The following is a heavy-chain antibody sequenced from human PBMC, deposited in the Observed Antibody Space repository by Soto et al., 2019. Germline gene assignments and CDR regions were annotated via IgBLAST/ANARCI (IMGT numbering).Heavy chain of an antibody. D-gene: IGHD3-3*01. CDR2: ISYDGSNK. J-gene: IGHJ6*02. CDR1: GFTFSSYG. Sequence: QVQLVESGGGVVQPGRSLKLSCAASGFTFSSYGMHWVRQAPGKGLAWVAVISYDGSNKYYADSVKGRFTISSDNSKNTLYLQMNSLRAVDTAVYYCAKEGQYDFCSGYLGGEHFYYYGKDVWRQGTTLTVSS. V-gene: IGHV3-30*18. CDR3: AKEGQYDFCSGYLGGEHFYYYGKDV.